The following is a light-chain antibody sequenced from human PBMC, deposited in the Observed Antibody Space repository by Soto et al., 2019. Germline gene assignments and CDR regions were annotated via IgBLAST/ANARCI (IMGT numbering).Light chain of an antibody. J-gene: IGLJ1*01. CDR1: SSDGVGYNY. Sequence: QSVLTQPASVSGSPGQAITISCTGPSSDGVGYNYVSWYQQHPGKAPKLMIYDVSNRPSGVSNRFSGSKSGNTASLTISGLQAEDEADYYCSSYTSSSTPPYVFGTGTKATVL. CDR2: DVS. V-gene: IGLV2-14*01. CDR3: SSYTSSSTPPYV.